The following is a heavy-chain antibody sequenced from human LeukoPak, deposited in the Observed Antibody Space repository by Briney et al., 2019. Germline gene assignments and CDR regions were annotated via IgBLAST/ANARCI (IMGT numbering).Heavy chain of an antibody. CDR2: ISWNSGSI. CDR1: GFTFDDYA. J-gene: IGHJ4*02. D-gene: IGHD3-22*01. Sequence: GGSLRLSCAASGFTFDDYAMHWVRQAPGKGLEWVSGISWNSGSIGYADSVKGRFTISRDNAKNSLYLQMNSLRAEDMALYYCAKGKGAMIVADYFDYWGQGTLVTVSS. CDR3: AKGKGAMIVADYFDY. V-gene: IGHV3-9*03.